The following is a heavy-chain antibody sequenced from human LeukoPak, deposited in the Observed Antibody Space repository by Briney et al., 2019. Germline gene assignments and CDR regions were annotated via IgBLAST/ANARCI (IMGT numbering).Heavy chain of an antibody. CDR1: GFTFRSHG. V-gene: IGHV3-33*01. CDR2: VWYDGSNK. J-gene: IGHJ4*02. Sequence: GGSLRLSCAASGFTFRSHGMHWVRQAPGKGLEWVAVVWYDGSNKYYADSVKGRFTISRDNSKDTLYLQMDSFRAEDTAVYYCARWGPGKVDDYWGQGTLVTVSS. CDR3: ARWGPGKVDDY. D-gene: IGHD4-23*01.